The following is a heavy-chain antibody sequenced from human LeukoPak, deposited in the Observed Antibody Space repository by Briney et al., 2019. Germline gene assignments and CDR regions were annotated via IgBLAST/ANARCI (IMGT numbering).Heavy chain of an antibody. CDR2: IDRDGSGT. J-gene: IGHJ4*02. D-gene: IGHD3-22*01. Sequence: GGSLRLSCAASGFTFSGYWMHWVRQVPGKGLVWVSHIDRDGSGTTYADSVKGRFTISRDNSKNTLYLQMNSLRAEDTAVYYCAKDLKPGLGIWGRGTLVTVSS. CDR1: GFTFSGYW. V-gene: IGHV3-74*03. CDR3: AKDLKPGLGI.